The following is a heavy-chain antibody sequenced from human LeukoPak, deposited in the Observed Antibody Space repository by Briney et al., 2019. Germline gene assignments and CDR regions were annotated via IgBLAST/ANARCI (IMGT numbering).Heavy chain of an antibody. CDR1: GGSISSGGYY. D-gene: IGHD2-2*01. V-gene: IGHV4-31*03. CDR2: IYYSGST. J-gene: IGHJ4*02. Sequence: SQTLSLTCTVSGGSISSGGYYWSWIRQHPGKGLEWIGYIYYSGSTYYNPSLKSRVTISVDTSKNQFSLKLSSVTAADTAVYYCARGRQVPAAMIVGYWGQGTLVTVSS. CDR3: ARGRQVPAAMIVGY.